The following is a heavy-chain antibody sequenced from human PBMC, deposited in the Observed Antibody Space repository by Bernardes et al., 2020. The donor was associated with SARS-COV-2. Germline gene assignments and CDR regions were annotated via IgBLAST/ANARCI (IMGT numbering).Heavy chain of an antibody. J-gene: IGHJ6*03. Sequence: GGSLRLSCAASGFTVSSNDMTWVRQAPGKGLEWVSVVYVGGSTYYADSVKGRFTISRDNSNSTVYLQMNSLRADDTAVYYCARGQRGFHYMDVWGKGTTVTVSS. V-gene: IGHV3-66*02. CDR3: ARGQRGFHYMDV. CDR1: GFTVSSND. CDR2: VYVGGST.